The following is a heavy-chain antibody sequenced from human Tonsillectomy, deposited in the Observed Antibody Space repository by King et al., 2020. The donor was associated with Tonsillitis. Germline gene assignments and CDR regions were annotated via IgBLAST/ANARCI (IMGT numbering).Heavy chain of an antibody. J-gene: IGHJ4*02. CDR1: GFTFTSSS. CDR3: AATTAGLNFNYFFDC. D-gene: IGHD1-1*01. CDR2: IVVGSGNT. V-gene: IGHV1-58*02. Sequence: QLVQSGPEVKKPGTSVKVSCKTSGFTFTSSSMQWGRQARGQRLEWIGWIVVGSGNTDYTQKFQERDSITRDMSTSTAYMEMSSLRSEDTAVYYCAATTAGLNFNYFFDCWGQGTLVTVS.